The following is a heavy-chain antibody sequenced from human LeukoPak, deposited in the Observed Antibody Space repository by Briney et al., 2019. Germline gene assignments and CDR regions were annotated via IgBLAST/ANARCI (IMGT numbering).Heavy chain of an antibody. V-gene: IGHV4-59*01. D-gene: IGHD6-19*01. CDR1: GGSINNYY. Sequence: SETLSLTCTVSGGSINNYYWSWIRQPPGKGLEWIGYIYYSGSTNYNPSLKSRVTISVDTSKNQFSLKLSSVTAADTAVYYCARGQWLPGTDAFDIWGQGTMVTVSS. J-gene: IGHJ3*02. CDR2: IYYSGST. CDR3: ARGQWLPGTDAFDI.